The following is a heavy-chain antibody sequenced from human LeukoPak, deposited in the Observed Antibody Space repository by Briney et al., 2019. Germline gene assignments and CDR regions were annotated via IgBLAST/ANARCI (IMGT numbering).Heavy chain of an antibody. CDR1: GFTFSSYW. Sequence: GGSLRLSCAASGFTFSSYWMSWVRQAPGKGLEWVANIKQDGSEKYYVDSVKGRFTISRDNAKNTLYLQMNSLKADDTAVYYCASLDTASIRTGGYWGQGTLVAVSS. D-gene: IGHD5-18*01. CDR2: IKQDGSEK. J-gene: IGHJ4*02. CDR3: ASLDTASIRTGGY. V-gene: IGHV3-7*01.